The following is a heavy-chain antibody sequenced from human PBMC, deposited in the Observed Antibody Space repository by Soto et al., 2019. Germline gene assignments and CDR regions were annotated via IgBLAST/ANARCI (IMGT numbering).Heavy chain of an antibody. J-gene: IGHJ6*02. D-gene: IGHD2-2*01. CDR3: ARSQKHPATEYQLISPYYYYGMDV. CDR2: INPSGGIT. V-gene: IGHV1-46*01. CDR1: GYTLTSYY. Sequence: GASVKVSCKASGYTLTSYYLHWVRQAPGQGPEWMGIINPSGGITNDAQKFQDRVTMTSDTSTSTVYMELSSLRSEDTAVYYCARSQKHPATEYQLISPYYYYGMDVWGQGTTVTVSS.